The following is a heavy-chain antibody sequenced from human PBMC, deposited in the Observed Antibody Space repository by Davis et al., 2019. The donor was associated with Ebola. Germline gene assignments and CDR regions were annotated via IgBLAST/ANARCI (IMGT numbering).Heavy chain of an antibody. CDR3: ARRGSGGRSMDV. J-gene: IGHJ6*02. CDR1: GDSISNYY. D-gene: IGHD1-26*01. Sequence: PSETLSLTCTVSGDSISNYYWNWIRQPPGKGLEWIGYISYSGNTNYNPALKSRVSISVDTSKSQFSLKLSSVTAADTAVYFCARRGSGGRSMDVWGQGTTVTVSS. V-gene: IGHV4-59*08. CDR2: ISYSGNT.